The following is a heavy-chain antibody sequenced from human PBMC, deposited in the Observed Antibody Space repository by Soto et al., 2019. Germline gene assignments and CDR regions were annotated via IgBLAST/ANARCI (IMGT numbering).Heavy chain of an antibody. CDR2: ISGIGAST. V-gene: IGHV3-23*01. J-gene: IGHJ4*02. D-gene: IGHD6-13*01. CDR3: AKGRVAAAGTRQTFEY. Sequence: PGGSLRLSCAASGFTFSSYAMSWVRQAPGKGLEWVSVISGIGASTYYADSVKGRFTISRDSSKNTVSLQMNSLRAEDTAVYYCAKGRVAAAGTRQTFEYWGQGTLVTVSS. CDR1: GFTFSSYA.